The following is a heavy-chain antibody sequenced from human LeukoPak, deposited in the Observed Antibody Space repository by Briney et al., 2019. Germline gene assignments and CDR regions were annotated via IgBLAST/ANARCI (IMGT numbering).Heavy chain of an antibody. J-gene: IGHJ4*02. D-gene: IGHD5-24*01. CDR2: IKPDGSDK. CDR3: AKDRVEMATIFDY. V-gene: IGHV3-7*01. Sequence: AGGSLRLSCAASGFTFSSYEMNWVRQAPGKGLEWVANIKPDGSDKNYVDSVKGRLTISRDNAKNSLYLQMNSPRAEDTAVYYCAKDRVEMATIFDYWGQGTLVTVSS. CDR1: GFTFSSYE.